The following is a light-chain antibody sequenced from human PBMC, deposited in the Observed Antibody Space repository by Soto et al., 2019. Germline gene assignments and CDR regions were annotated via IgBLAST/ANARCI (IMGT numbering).Light chain of an antibody. CDR2: LAS. V-gene: IGKV1-39*01. J-gene: IGKJ2*02. Sequence: IQLTQSPSSLSASVGDRVTITCRASQTISKSLNWNQHKAGKAPKLLISLASTLQDGVPSRFSGSGSGTDFSLSISSLQPEDFATYFCQQAGTFGQGTKLEI. CDR3: QQAGT. CDR1: QTISKS.